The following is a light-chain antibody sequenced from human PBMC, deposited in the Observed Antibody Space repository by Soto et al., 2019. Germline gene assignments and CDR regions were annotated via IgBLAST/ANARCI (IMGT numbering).Light chain of an antibody. CDR1: SSNIGAGYD. J-gene: IGLJ1*01. CDR3: SSYTDSSNYV. V-gene: IGLV1-40*01. CDR2: ANY. Sequence: QSVLTQPPSVSGAPGQRVTISCTGSSSNIGAGYDVHWYQQFPGAAPKLLIYANYNRPSGVPDRVSGSKSGTSASLAITGLQAEDEADYYCSSYTDSSNYVFGTGTKVTVL.